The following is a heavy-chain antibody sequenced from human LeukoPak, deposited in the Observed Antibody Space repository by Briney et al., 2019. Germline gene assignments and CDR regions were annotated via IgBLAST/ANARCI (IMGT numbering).Heavy chain of an antibody. CDR3: ARRAHADKWLRSLDY. CDR2: INPNSGGT. CDR1: GYTFTGYY. D-gene: IGHD5-12*01. J-gene: IGHJ4*02. V-gene: IGHV1-2*02. Sequence: ASVKVSCKASGYTFTGYYMHWVRQAPGQGLEWMGWINPNSGGTNYAQKFQGRVTMTRDTSISTAYMELSRLRSDDTAVYYCARRAHADKWLRSLDYWGQGTLVAVSS.